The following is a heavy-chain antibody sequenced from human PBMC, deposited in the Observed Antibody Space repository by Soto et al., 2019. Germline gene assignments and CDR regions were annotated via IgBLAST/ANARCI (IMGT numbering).Heavy chain of an antibody. V-gene: IGHV4-30-4*01. Sequence: SETLSLTCSVSGDSVSNGDYSWSWIRQPPGKGLEWIGYIYYIAGPYYNPSLQSRVTISMDTSKNQVSLNLTSVTAADTAVYFCARDRKGSNYFDYWGQGTLVTVSS. CDR3: ARDRKGSNYFDY. CDR2: IYYIAGP. CDR1: GDSVSNGDYS. J-gene: IGHJ4*02.